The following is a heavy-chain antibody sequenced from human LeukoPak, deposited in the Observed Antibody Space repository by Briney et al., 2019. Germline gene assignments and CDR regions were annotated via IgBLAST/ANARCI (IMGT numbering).Heavy chain of an antibody. Sequence: ASVKVSCKASGYTFTSYGISWVRQAPGQGLEWMGWISAYNGNTNYAQKLQGRVTMTTDTSTSTAYMELRSLRSDDTAVYYCARDEVVVVVAATGSRFDPWGQGTLVTVSS. V-gene: IGHV1-18*01. J-gene: IGHJ5*02. CDR1: GYTFTSYG. D-gene: IGHD2-15*01. CDR3: ARDEVVVVVAATGSRFDP. CDR2: ISAYNGNT.